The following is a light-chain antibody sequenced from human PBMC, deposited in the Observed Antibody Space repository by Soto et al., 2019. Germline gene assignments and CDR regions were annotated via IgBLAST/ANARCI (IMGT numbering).Light chain of an antibody. V-gene: IGLV2-11*01. CDR3: CSYAGTYIFV. Sequence: QSALTQPRSVSESPGQSVTISCTGTSSDVGNYNYVSWYQHHPGKAPKLMIYDVTKRPSGVPDRFSGSKSGNTASLTISGLQAEDEADYYCCSYAGTYIFVFGGGTQLTVL. CDR2: DVT. J-gene: IGLJ3*02. CDR1: SSDVGNYNY.